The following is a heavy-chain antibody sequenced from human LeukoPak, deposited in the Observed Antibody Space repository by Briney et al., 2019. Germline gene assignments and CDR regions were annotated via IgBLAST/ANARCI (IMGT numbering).Heavy chain of an antibody. CDR1: GFTLRSYA. Sequence: GGSLRLSCAASGFTLRSYAMNSVRQAPGKGLEWVSAISGSGSATYYADSVKGRFTISRDNAKNSLYLQMNSLRAEDTAVYYCARAPWIQLWLNGRVDYYYGMDVWGQGTTVTVSS. CDR3: ARAPWIQLWLNGRVDYYYGMDV. D-gene: IGHD5-18*01. J-gene: IGHJ6*02. V-gene: IGHV3-23*01. CDR2: ISGSGSAT.